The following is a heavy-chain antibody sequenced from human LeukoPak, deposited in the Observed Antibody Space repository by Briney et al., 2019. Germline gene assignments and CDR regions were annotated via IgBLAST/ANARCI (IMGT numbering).Heavy chain of an antibody. Sequence: PSETLSLTCAVYGGSFSGYYWSWIRQPPGKGLEWIGEINHSGSTNYNPSLKSRVTISVDTSRNQFSLKLTSATAADTAVYYCARLQNGYFDYWGQGTLVTVSS. V-gene: IGHV4-34*01. CDR2: INHSGST. CDR1: GGSFSGYY. CDR3: ARLQNGYFDY. J-gene: IGHJ4*02. D-gene: IGHD2-8*01.